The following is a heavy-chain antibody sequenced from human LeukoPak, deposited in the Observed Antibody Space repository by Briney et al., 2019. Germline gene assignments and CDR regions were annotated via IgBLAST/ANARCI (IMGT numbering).Heavy chain of an antibody. CDR3: ARYVREYCSSTSCYINAFDI. J-gene: IGHJ3*02. Sequence: GASVKVSCKASGYTFTGYYMHWVRQAPGQGLEWMGRINPNSGGTNYAQKFQGRVTMTRDTSISTAYVELSRLRSDDTAVYYCARYVREYCSSTSCYINAFDIWGQGTMVTVSS. D-gene: IGHD2-2*02. V-gene: IGHV1-2*06. CDR1: GYTFTGYY. CDR2: INPNSGGT.